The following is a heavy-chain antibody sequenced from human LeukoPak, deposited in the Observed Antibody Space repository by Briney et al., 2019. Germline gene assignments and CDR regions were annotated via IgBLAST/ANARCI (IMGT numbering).Heavy chain of an antibody. Sequence: SQTLSLTCAISGDSVSSNSAAWHWIRQSPSRGLEWLGRTYYRSKWYNDYAVSVKSRITINPDTSKNQFSLQLNSVTPEDTAVYYCARDRGIAAAVLLWYFDYWGQGTLVTVSS. CDR2: TYYRSKWYN. CDR1: GDSVSSNSAA. V-gene: IGHV6-1*01. J-gene: IGHJ4*02. D-gene: IGHD6-13*01. CDR3: ARDRGIAAAVLLWYFDY.